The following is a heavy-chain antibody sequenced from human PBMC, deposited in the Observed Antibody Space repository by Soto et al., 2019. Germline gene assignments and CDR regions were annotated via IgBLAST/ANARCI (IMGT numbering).Heavy chain of an antibody. CDR2: ISYDGSNK. CDR3: AKDGLAGGTIFGVMRGQEKGPRSDAFDI. D-gene: IGHD3-3*01. J-gene: IGHJ3*02. CDR1: GFTFSSYG. V-gene: IGHV3-30*18. Sequence: QVQLVESGGGVVQPGRSLRLSCAASGFTFSSYGMHWVRQAPGKGLEWVAVISYDGSNKYYADSVKGRFTISRDNSKNTLYLQMNSLRAEDTAVYYCAKDGLAGGTIFGVMRGQEKGPRSDAFDIWGQGTMVTVSS.